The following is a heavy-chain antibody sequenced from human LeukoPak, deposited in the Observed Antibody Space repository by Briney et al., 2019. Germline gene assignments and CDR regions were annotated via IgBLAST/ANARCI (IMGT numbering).Heavy chain of an antibody. CDR2: IWYDGSNK. CDR3: ARVQGSGYDFEYFDY. D-gene: IGHD5-12*01. V-gene: IGHV3-33*01. CDR1: GFTFSSYG. Sequence: GGSLRLSCAASGFTFSSYGMHWVRQAPGKGLEWAAVIWYDGSNKYYADSVKGRFTISRDNSKNTLYLQMNSLRAEDTAVYYCARVQGSGYDFEYFDYWGQGTLVTVSS. J-gene: IGHJ4*02.